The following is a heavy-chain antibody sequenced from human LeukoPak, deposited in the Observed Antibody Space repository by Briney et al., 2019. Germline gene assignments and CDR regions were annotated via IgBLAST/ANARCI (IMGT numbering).Heavy chain of an antibody. Sequence: PSETLSLTCTVSGASISSNRYYWGWIRQPPGEGLEWIGSIYYSENTYYNPSLESRVTISIDTSKNQFSLNLTSVTAADTAVYYCARHSVSEDWFDPWGQGTLVTFSS. J-gene: IGHJ5*02. CDR2: IYYSENT. V-gene: IGHV4-39*01. CDR3: ARHSVSEDWFDP. D-gene: IGHD2-15*01. CDR1: GASISSNRYY.